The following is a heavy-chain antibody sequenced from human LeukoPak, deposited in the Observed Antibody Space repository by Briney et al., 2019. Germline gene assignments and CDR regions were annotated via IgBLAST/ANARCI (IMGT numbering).Heavy chain of an antibody. J-gene: IGHJ4*02. CDR1: GFTFSSYE. Sequence: GGSLRLSCAASGFTFSSYEMNWVRQAPGKGLEWVSYISSSGSTIYYADSVKGRFTISRDNAKNSLYPQMNSLRAEDTAVYYCARGGTTEIFDYWGQGTLVTVSS. D-gene: IGHD4-17*01. CDR3: ARGGTTEIFDY. CDR2: ISSSGSTI. V-gene: IGHV3-48*03.